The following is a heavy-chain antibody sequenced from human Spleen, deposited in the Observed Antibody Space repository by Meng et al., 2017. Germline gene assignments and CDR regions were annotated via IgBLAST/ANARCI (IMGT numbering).Heavy chain of an antibody. V-gene: IGHV4-61*02. CDR2: IYASGGT. CDR3: AREYYNLFTGYHAEYFHH. D-gene: IGHD3-9*01. Sequence: SETLSSTCTVPGGPISSGSSYWSWIRQPAGKALEWIWRIYASGGTNYNPSLNSRVTISVDTSKNQFSLRLSSVTAADTAVYYCAREYYNLFTGYHAEYFHHWGQGTLVTVSS. J-gene: IGHJ1*01. CDR1: GGPISSGSSY.